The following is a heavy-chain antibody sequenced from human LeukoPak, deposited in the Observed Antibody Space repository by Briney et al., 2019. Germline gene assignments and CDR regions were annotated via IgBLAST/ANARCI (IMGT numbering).Heavy chain of an antibody. V-gene: IGHV3-7*01. D-gene: IGHD5-12*01. J-gene: IGHJ4*02. CDR1: GFTFSNFW. Sequence: GGSLRLSCAASGFTFSNFWMSWVRQAPGKGLEWVAIINPDGSTTGYVDSVKGRFTISRDNAKNSLCLQMNSLRVEDTAIYYCTRDSGLTGYDLLDYWGQGTLVTVSS. CDR3: TRDSGLTGYDLLDY. CDR2: INPDGSTT.